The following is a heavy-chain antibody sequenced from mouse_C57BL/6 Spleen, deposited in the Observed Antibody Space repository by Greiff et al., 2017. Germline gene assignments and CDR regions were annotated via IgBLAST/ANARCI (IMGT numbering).Heavy chain of an antibody. CDR3: AREGGGYDGDWYFDV. CDR1: GYAFSSSW. Sequence: VQLQQSGPELVKPGASVKISCKASGYAFSSSWMNWVKQRPGKGLEWIGRIYPGDGDTNYNGKFKGKATLTADKSSSTAYMQLSSLTSEDSAVYFCAREGGGYDGDWYFDVWGTGTTVTVSS. CDR2: IYPGDGDT. D-gene: IGHD2-2*01. V-gene: IGHV1-82*01. J-gene: IGHJ1*03.